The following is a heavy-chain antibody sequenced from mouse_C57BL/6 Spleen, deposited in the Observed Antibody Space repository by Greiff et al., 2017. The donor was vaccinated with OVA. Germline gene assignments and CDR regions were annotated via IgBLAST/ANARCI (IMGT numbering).Heavy chain of an antibody. V-gene: IGHV1-81*01. J-gene: IGHJ3*01. Sequence: QVQLQQSGAELARPGASVKLSCKASGYTFTSYGISWVKQRTGQGLEWIGEIYPRSGNTYYNERFKGKATLTADKSSSTAYMELRSLTSEDSAVYFCAVIYYDYDGARFAYWGQGTLVTVSA. CDR1: GYTFTSYG. CDR2: IYPRSGNT. CDR3: AVIYYDYDGARFAY. D-gene: IGHD2-4*01.